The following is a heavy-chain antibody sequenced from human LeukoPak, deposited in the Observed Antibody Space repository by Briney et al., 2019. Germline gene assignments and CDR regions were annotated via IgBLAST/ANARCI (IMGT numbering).Heavy chain of an antibody. CDR2: IRDNGSTR. V-gene: IGHV3-30*02. Sequence: GGSLRLSCAASGFSFNRYGLHWVRQAPGKGLEWMAFIRDNGSTRYYADSVEGRFTVSRDNSKNTLYLQMDSLRTEDTAVYFCAKVPHSWGLFDSWGQGTLVTVSS. D-gene: IGHD3-16*01. J-gene: IGHJ4*02. CDR1: GFSFNRYG. CDR3: AKVPHSWGLFDS.